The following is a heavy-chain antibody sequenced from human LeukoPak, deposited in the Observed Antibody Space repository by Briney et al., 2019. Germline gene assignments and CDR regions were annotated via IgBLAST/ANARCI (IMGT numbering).Heavy chain of an antibody. CDR3: AAYYDSSGYRFNY. D-gene: IGHD3-22*01. CDR2: IYYSGST. Sequence: SETLSLTCTVSGCPISSSSYYSGWIRQPPGKGLDWIGSIYYSGSTYYNPSLKSRVTISVDTSKNQFSLKLSSVTAADTAVYYCAAYYDSSGYRFNYWGQGTLVTVSS. V-gene: IGHV4-39*01. CDR1: GCPISSSSYY. J-gene: IGHJ4*02.